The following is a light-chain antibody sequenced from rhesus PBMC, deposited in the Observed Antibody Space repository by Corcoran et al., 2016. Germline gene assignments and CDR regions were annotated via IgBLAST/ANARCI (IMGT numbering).Light chain of an antibody. J-gene: IGKJ3*01. V-gene: IGKV1-44*02. CDR2: SAS. Sequence: DIQMTQSPSSLSASVGDRVTITCRASQTISSYSAWYQQKPGKVPKLLIYSASSLDNGVPSRFSGSGAGTAFNLTISSLQPEDFATYYCQQHNSHPFTFGPGTKLTIK. CDR1: QTISSY. CDR3: QQHNSHPFT.